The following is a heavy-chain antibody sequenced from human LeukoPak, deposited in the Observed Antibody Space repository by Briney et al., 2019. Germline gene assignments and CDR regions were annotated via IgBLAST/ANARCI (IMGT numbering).Heavy chain of an antibody. CDR1: GGTFSSYA. CDR3: ARATSIAATRDY. V-gene: IGHV1-18*01. D-gene: IGHD6-13*01. CDR2: ISAYNGNT. Sequence: ASVKVSCKASGGTFSSYAISWVRQAPGQGLEWMGWISAYNGNTNYAQKLQGRVTMTTDTFTSTAYMELRSLRSDDTAVYYCARATSIAATRDYWGQGTLVTVSS. J-gene: IGHJ4*02.